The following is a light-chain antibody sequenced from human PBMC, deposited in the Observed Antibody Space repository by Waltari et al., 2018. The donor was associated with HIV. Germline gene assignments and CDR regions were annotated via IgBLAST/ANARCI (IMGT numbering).Light chain of an antibody. CDR3: QQYYITPKT. V-gene: IGKV4-1*01. J-gene: IGKJ1*01. CDR1: QSVMYSSNNKNY. CDR2: WAS. Sequence: DIVMTQYPDSMAVSLGERATINCKSSQSVMYSSNNKNYLAWYQQKPGQPPKLLIYWASSREYGVPDRFSGSGSGTDFTLTISSLQAEDVAVYYCQQYYITPKTFGQGTKVEIK.